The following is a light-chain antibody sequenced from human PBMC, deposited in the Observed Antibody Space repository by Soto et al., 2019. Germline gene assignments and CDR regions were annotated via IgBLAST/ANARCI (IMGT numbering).Light chain of an antibody. Sequence: DIHMTQSPSTLSASLGDTVTITFRASQTISGWLAWYQQRPGKAPNLLIFDASTLESGVPSRFSGSGSGTTFTLTISSLQSDDFATYYCLQYNGYYRTFGQGTKV. CDR2: DAS. J-gene: IGKJ1*01. CDR1: QTISGW. V-gene: IGKV1-5*01. CDR3: LQYNGYYRT.